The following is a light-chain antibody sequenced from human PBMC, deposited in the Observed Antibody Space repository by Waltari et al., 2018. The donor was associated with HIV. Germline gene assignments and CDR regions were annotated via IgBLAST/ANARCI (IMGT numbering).Light chain of an antibody. CDR3: QQFHNSQYT. CDR2: GAS. CDR1: QSVSSNY. J-gene: IGKJ2*01. Sequence: EIVLTQSPGTLSVSPGDRATLSCRASQSVSSNYLVWYQQKPGQAPRLLINGASNRATGIPSRFSGSGSGTDFTLTISGLEPEDFAVYYCQQFHNSQYTFGQGTKLEIK. V-gene: IGKV3-20*01.